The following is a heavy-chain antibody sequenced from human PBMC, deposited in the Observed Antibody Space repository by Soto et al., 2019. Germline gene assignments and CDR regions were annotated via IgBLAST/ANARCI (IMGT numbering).Heavy chain of an antibody. V-gene: IGHV5-10-1*01. Sequence: GESLKISCKGSGYSFTSYWISCVRQMPGKGLEWMGRIDPSDSYTNYSPSFQGHVTISADKSISTAYLQWSSLKASDTAMYYCARFDSSGWPFDYWGQGTLVTVSS. CDR3: ARFDSSGWPFDY. J-gene: IGHJ4*02. CDR2: IDPSDSYT. CDR1: GYSFTSYW. D-gene: IGHD6-19*01.